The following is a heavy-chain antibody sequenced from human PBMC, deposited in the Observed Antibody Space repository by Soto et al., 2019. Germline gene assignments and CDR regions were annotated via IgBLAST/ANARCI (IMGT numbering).Heavy chain of an antibody. CDR2: IIPILGIA. CDR3: ARCASGDRYDY. D-gene: IGHD4-17*01. CDR1: GGTFSSYT. J-gene: IGHJ4*02. V-gene: IGHV1-69*02. Sequence: QIHLEQAQVQEKNPGSSVKVYSKASGGTFSSYTISWVRQSPGQGLEWMGRIIPILGIANYAQKFQGRVTMPEDKSTSTADMELSTLSSEDRGVYYCARCASGDRYDYWGQGTPVTVSS.